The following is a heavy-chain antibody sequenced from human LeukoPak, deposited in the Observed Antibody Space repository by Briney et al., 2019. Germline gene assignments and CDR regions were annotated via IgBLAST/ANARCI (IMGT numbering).Heavy chain of an antibody. CDR3: ARAGKDMATNHYFDY. CDR2: IYYSGST. D-gene: IGHD5-24*01. J-gene: IGHJ4*02. CDR1: GGSVRSYF. Sequence: SETLSLTCTVSGGSVRSYFWSWIRQPPGQGLEWIGYIYYSGSTNYNPSLKSRLTISVDTSKNQFSLNLSSVTAADTAVYYCARAGKDMATNHYFDYWGQRTMVTVSS. V-gene: IGHV4-59*02.